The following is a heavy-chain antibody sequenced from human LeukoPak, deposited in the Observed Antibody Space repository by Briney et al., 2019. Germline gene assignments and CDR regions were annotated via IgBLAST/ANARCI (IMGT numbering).Heavy chain of an antibody. CDR1: RFTFRSYW. Sequence: PGGSLRLSCAASRFTFRSYWMSWVRQAPGKGLEWVANIKQDGSEQYSVDSVKGRFTISRDNAKKSVYLQMNSLRAEDTAVYYCTRDSGYCRFDYWGQGTLVTVSA. CDR2: IKQDGSEQ. V-gene: IGHV3-7*01. CDR3: TRDSGYCRFDY. D-gene: IGHD3-22*01. J-gene: IGHJ4*02.